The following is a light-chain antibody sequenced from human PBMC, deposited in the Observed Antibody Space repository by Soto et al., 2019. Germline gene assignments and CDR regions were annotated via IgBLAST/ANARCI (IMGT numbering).Light chain of an antibody. CDR2: EVT. CDR1: SSDVGGYNL. Sequence: QSALTQPASVSGSPGQSITISCTGTSSDVGGYNLVSWYQQHPGEAPKLMIYEVTNRPSGVSNRFSGSKSGNTASLTISGLQAEDEADYYCSSYIPRITDWAFGGGTKLTV. J-gene: IGLJ3*02. V-gene: IGLV2-14*03. CDR3: SSYIPRITDWA.